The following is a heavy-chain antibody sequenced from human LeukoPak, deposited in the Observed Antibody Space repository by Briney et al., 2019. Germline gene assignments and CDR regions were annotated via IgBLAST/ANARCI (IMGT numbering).Heavy chain of an antibody. Sequence: GASVKVSCKASGYTFTSYGISWVRQAPGQGLEWMGWISAYNGNANYAQKLQGRVTMTTDTSTSTAYMELRSLGSDDTAVYYCARFNGYDFWSGYYEYYFDYWGQGTLVTVSS. CDR2: ISAYNGNA. V-gene: IGHV1-18*01. CDR3: ARFNGYDFWSGYYEYYFDY. CDR1: GYTFTSYG. J-gene: IGHJ4*02. D-gene: IGHD3-3*01.